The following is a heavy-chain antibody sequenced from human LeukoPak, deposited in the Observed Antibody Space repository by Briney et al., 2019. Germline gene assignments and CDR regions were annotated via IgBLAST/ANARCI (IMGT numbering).Heavy chain of an antibody. Sequence: ASVKVSFKTSGYTFIDYYMHWVRQAPGQGLEWMGIINPSGGGTTYAQKFQGRVTMTRDTSTSTVFMDLSSLRSEDTAVYYCGRVNVAVGMNYLDNWGQGTLVTVSS. V-gene: IGHV1-46*01. CDR2: INPSGGGT. D-gene: IGHD2-2*01. CDR3: GRVNVAVGMNYLDN. J-gene: IGHJ4*02. CDR1: GYTFIDYY.